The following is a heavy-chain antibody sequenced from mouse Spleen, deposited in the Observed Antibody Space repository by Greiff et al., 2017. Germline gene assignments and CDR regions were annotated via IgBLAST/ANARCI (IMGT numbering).Heavy chain of an antibody. V-gene: IGHV1-61*01. CDR2: IYPSDSET. CDR1: GYTFTSYW. J-gene: IGHJ2*01. Sequence: QVQLQQPGAELVRPGSSVKLSCKASGYTFTSYWMDWVKQRPGQGLEWIGNIYPSDSETHYNQKFKDKATLTVDKSSSTAYMQLSSLTSEDSAVYYCARDDDYDRGAVGYWGQGTTLTVSS. D-gene: IGHD2-4*01. CDR3: ARDDDYDRGAVGY.